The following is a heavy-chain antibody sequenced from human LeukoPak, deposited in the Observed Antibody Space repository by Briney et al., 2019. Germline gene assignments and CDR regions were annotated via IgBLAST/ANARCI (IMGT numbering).Heavy chain of an antibody. CDR1: GYTFSDNY. D-gene: IGHD2-2*01. J-gene: IGHJ6*02. Sequence: ASVKVSCKASGYTFSDNYIQWVRPAPGQGLAWMGWINPNSGIPTYTQKFQGRVTMTRDTSISTAYMELRRLTSDDTAVYYCVRDHCTTPGCYEXYYNGLXVWGQGTTVTV. CDR2: INPNSGIP. V-gene: IGHV1-2*02. CDR3: VRDHCTTPGCYEXYYNGLXV.